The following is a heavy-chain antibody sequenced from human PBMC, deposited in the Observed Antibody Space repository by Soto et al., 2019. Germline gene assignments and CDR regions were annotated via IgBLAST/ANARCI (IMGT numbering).Heavy chain of an antibody. V-gene: IGHV3-21*01. Sequence: GGSLRLSCSASGFTFSSYSMNWVRQAPGKGLEWVSSISSSSSYIYYADSVKGRFTISRDNAKNSLYLQMNSLRAEDTAVYYCARQQLRFLEWPSGLGLGFDYWGQGTLVTVSS. D-gene: IGHD3-3*01. J-gene: IGHJ4*02. CDR2: ISSSSSYI. CDR3: ARQQLRFLEWPSGLGLGFDY. CDR1: GFTFSSYS.